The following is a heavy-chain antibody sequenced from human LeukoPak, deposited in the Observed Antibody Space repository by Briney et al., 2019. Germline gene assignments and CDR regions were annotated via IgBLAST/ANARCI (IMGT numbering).Heavy chain of an antibody. V-gene: IGHV3-30*02. Sequence: GGSLRLSCAASGFTFSSYGMHWVRQAPGKGLEWVAFIRYDGSNKYYADSVKGRFTISRDNSKNTLYLQMNSLRAEDTAVYYCAKDRIVATSRMIFDYWGQGTLVTVSS. CDR1: GFTFSSYG. CDR2: IRYDGSNK. CDR3: AKDRIVATSRMIFDY. D-gene: IGHD5-12*01. J-gene: IGHJ4*02.